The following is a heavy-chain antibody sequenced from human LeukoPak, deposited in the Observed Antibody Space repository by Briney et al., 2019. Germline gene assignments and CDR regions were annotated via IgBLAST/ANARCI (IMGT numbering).Heavy chain of an antibody. J-gene: IGHJ5*02. D-gene: IGHD6-6*01. V-gene: IGHV4-59*12. Sequence: KPSETLSLTCIVSGGSISTYFWSWIRQPPGKGPEWIGYIYYSGSTSYNPSLKSRVTISVDTSKNQFSLNLRSVTAADTAVYYCAKSGRDQLVRTNNWFDPWGQGTLVTVSS. CDR1: GGSISTYF. CDR3: AKSGRDQLVRTNNWFDP. CDR2: IYYSGST.